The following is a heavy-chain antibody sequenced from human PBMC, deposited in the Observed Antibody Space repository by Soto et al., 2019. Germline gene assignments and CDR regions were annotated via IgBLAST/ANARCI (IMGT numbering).Heavy chain of an antibody. V-gene: IGHV1-18*01. Sequence: ASVKVSCKASGYIFTSYGISWVRQAPGQGLEWMGWISAYNGNTKYAQNLQGRVTLTTDTSTYTAYMELRSLQSDDTAVYYCARDFGSDLSAPGAVFDLWGQGTLVTVSS. D-gene: IGHD3-3*01. J-gene: IGHJ4*02. CDR2: ISAYNGNT. CDR1: GYIFTSYG. CDR3: ARDFGSDLSAPGAVFDL.